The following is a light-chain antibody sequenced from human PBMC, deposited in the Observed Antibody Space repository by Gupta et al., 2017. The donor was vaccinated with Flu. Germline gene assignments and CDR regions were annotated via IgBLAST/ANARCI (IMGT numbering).Light chain of an antibody. CDR1: QDITNF. CDR3: QQYHDVPHT. Sequence: GDRVTITCQASQDITNFLNWYQQKPGKAPKVLIYDASNLETGVPSRFSGSGSGTEFTFTISSLQPEDIATYYCQQYHDVPHTFGHGTKVDVK. V-gene: IGKV1-33*01. CDR2: DAS. J-gene: IGKJ3*01.